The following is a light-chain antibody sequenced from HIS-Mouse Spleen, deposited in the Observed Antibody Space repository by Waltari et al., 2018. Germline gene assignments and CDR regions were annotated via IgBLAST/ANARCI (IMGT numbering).Light chain of an antibody. CDR1: SRDVGGYNY. V-gene: IGLV2-11*01. Sequence: QSALTQPRSVSGSPGQSVTISCTGTSRDVGGYNYVSWYQQHPGKATKLMIYDVSKRPSGVPDRFSGSKSGNTASLTISGLQAEDEADYYCCSYAGSYTGVFGTGTKVTVL. J-gene: IGLJ1*01. CDR3: CSYAGSYTGV. CDR2: DVS.